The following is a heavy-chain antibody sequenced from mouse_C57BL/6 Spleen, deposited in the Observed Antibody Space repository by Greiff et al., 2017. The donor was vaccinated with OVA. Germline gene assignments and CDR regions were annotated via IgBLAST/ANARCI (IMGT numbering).Heavy chain of an antibody. J-gene: IGHJ3*01. V-gene: IGHV5-12*01. CDR2: ISNGGGST. CDR3: ASDGYYGAY. D-gene: IGHD2-3*01. Sequence: EVQGVESGGGLVQPGGSLKLSCAASGFTFSDYYMYWVRQTPEKRLEWVAYISNGGGSTYYPDTVKGRFTISRDNAKNTLYLQMSRLKSEDTAMYYCASDGYYGAYWGQGTLVTVSA. CDR1: GFTFSDYY.